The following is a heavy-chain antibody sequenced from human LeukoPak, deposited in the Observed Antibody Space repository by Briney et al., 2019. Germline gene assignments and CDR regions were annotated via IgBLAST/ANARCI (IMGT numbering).Heavy chain of an antibody. J-gene: IGHJ4*02. CDR2: INPNSGGT. CDR3: ARGSHMVAIFGVVLFDY. Sequence: GASVKVSCKASGYTFTGYYMHWVRQAPGQGLEWMGWINPNSGGTNYAQKFQGRVTMTRDTSISTAYMELSRLRSDDTAVYYCARGSHMVAIFGVVLFDYWGQGTLVTVSS. D-gene: IGHD3-3*01. V-gene: IGHV1-2*02. CDR1: GYTFTGYY.